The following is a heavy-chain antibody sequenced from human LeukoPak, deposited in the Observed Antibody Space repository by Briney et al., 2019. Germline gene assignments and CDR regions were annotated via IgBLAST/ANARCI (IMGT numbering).Heavy chain of an antibody. D-gene: IGHD1-26*01. CDR3: ARDHGQRGIYYFDY. J-gene: IGHJ4*02. Sequence: SVKVSCKASGDTFSSYAISWVRQAPGQGLEWMGGLIPIFGTTNYAQKFQGRVTITADKSASTAYMELSSLRSEDTAMYYCARDHGQRGIYYFDYWGQGTLVTVPS. CDR1: GDTFSSYA. CDR2: LIPIFGTT. V-gene: IGHV1-69*06.